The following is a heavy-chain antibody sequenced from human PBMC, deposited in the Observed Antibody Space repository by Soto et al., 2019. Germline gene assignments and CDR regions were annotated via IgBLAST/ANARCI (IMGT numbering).Heavy chain of an antibody. CDR2: ISGSGGST. CDR1: GFTFSSYA. Sequence: EVQLLESGGGLVQPGGSLRLSCAASGFTFSSYAMSWVRQAPGQGLEWVSAISGSGGSTYYADSVKGRFTISRDNSKNTLDLQMNSLRAEDTAVYYCAKDLNYGAHPAEYFQHWGQGALVTVFS. V-gene: IGHV3-23*01. J-gene: IGHJ1*01. CDR3: AKDLNYGAHPAEYFQH. D-gene: IGHD4-17*01.